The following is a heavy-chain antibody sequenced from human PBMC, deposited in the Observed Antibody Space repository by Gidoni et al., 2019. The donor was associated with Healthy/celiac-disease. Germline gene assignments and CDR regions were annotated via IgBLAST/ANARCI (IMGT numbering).Heavy chain of an antibody. CDR3: ARMYTTGPGWFDP. J-gene: IGHJ5*02. D-gene: IGHD4-17*01. CDR1: GGTVSSYT. CDR2: IIPILGIA. V-gene: IGHV1-69*02. Sequence: QVQLVQSGAEVKKPGSSVKVSCKASGGTVSSYTISWVRQAPGQGLEWMGRIIPILGIANYAQKFQGRVTITADKSTSTAYMELSSLRSEDTAVYYCARMYTTGPGWFDPWGQGTLVTVSS.